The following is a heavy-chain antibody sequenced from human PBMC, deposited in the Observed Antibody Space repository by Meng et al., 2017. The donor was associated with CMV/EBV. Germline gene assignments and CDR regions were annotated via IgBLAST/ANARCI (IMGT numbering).Heavy chain of an antibody. Sequence: GESLKISCAASGFTFSSYSMNWVRQAPGKGLEWVSSISSSSSYIYYADSVKGRFTISRDNDKNSLYLQMNSLRAEDTAVYYCARRYNWNDGSWGIVVGEDWTPTNYYYYGMDVWGQGTTVTVSS. CDR1: GFTFSSYS. D-gene: IGHD1-1*01. V-gene: IGHV3-21*01. CDR2: ISSSSSYI. CDR3: ARRYNWNDGSWGIVVGEDWTPTNYYYYGMDV. J-gene: IGHJ6*02.